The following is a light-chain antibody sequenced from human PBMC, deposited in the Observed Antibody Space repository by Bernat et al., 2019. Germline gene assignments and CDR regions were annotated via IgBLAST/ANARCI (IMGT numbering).Light chain of an antibody. Sequence: QSALTQPASVSESPGQSITISCTGTSSDVGGYNHVSWYQQHPGKVPKLVIYDVSYRPSGVSTRFSGSKSGNTASLTISGLQAEGEADYYCSSYTTGTTIIFGGGTKLTVL. CDR2: DVS. V-gene: IGLV2-14*01. J-gene: IGLJ2*01. CDR1: SSDVGGYNH. CDR3: SSYTTGTTII.